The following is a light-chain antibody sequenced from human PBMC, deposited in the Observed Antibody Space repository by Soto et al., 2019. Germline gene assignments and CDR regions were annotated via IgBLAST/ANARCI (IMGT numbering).Light chain of an antibody. CDR2: DVS. Sequence: QSALTQPASVSGSPGQSIAISCTGTSSDVGAYNYVSWYQQPPGKAPKLMIYDVSNRPSGVSDRFSGSKFGNTASLTISGLQTEDEADYYCKSYTTTSTYVFGTGTKLTVL. J-gene: IGLJ1*01. CDR3: KSYTTTSTYV. CDR1: SSDVGAYNY. V-gene: IGLV2-14*01.